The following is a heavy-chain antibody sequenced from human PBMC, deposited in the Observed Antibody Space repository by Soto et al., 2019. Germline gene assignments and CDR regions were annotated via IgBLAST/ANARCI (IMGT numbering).Heavy chain of an antibody. CDR2: ISSSSSYI. Sequence: GGSLRLSCAASGFTFSSYSMNWVRQAPGKGLEWVSSISSSSSYIYYADSVKGRFTISRDNAKNSLYLQMNSLRAEDTAVYYCASEVDIVVVPAAIRPTGYYYGMDVWGQGTTVTVSS. CDR3: ASEVDIVVVPAAIRPTGYYYGMDV. J-gene: IGHJ6*02. D-gene: IGHD2-2*02. V-gene: IGHV3-21*01. CDR1: GFTFSSYS.